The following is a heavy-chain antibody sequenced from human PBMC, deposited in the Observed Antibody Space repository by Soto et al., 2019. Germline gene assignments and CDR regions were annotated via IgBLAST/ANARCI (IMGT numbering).Heavy chain of an antibody. Sequence: EVQLLESGGGLVQPGGSLRLSCAASGFTFSRYAMTWVRQAPAKGLEWVSTISDSGGTTYYADSVKGRFTISRDNSKNTLYLQMNSLRAGDTAVYYCAKEAWNGGRCQGDYWGQGTLVTVSS. J-gene: IGHJ4*02. CDR1: GFTFSRYA. D-gene: IGHD2-15*01. CDR2: ISDSGGTT. V-gene: IGHV3-23*01. CDR3: AKEAWNGGRCQGDY.